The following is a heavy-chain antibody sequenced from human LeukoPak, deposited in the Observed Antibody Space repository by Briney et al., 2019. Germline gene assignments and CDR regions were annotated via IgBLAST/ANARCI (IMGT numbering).Heavy chain of an antibody. Sequence: SVKVSCKASGGTFSSYAISWVRQAPGQGLEWMGGIIPIFGTANYAQKFQGRVTITTDESTSTAYMELSSLRSEDTAVYYCATYGDSGSLWYFDYWGQGTLVTVSS. CDR3: ATYGDSGSLWYFDY. J-gene: IGHJ4*02. CDR2: IIPIFGTA. V-gene: IGHV1-69*05. CDR1: GGTFSSYA. D-gene: IGHD1-26*01.